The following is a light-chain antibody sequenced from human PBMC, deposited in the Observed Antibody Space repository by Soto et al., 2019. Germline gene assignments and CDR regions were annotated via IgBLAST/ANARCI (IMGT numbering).Light chain of an antibody. CDR3: QQYCCSLLS. V-gene: IGKV3-20*01. Sequence: EIVLTQSPGTLSLSPGEGATLSCRASPSVSNNFVAWYQQRPGKAPRLLIYGSSSRASGIPDRFSGSGSGTDFTLTISRLEPEDFAVYYCQQYCCSLLSFGGGTKVEIK. CDR1: PSVSNNF. CDR2: GSS. J-gene: IGKJ4*01.